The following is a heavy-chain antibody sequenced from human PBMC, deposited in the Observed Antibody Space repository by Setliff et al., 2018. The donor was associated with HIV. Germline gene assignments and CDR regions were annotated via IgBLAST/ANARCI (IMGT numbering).Heavy chain of an antibody. V-gene: IGHV4-61*02. CDR3: ARTYNFWSGYYDAFDI. CDR1: GGSISSGSYY. J-gene: IGHJ3*02. D-gene: IGHD3-3*01. CDR2: IYTSGST. Sequence: SETLSLTCTVSGGSISSGSYYWSWIRQPAGKGLEWIGRIYTSGSTNYNPSLKSRVTISVDTSKNQFSLKLSSVTAADTAVYYCARTYNFWSGYYDAFDIWG.